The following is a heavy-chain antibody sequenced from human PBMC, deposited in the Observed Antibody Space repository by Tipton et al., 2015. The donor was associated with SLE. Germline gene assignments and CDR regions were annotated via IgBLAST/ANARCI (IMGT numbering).Heavy chain of an antibody. V-gene: IGHV1-2*02. Sequence: QSGPEVKRPGGSVKVSCKASGYTFTGYYIHWVRQAPGQGLEWMGWINPNSGNTYFIEKFQGRLTMTRVTSISTAYMELSRLRSDDTAVYFCARDHESLTGIDSQRLPSWGQGTLVTVSS. J-gene: IGHJ4*02. CDR2: INPNSGNT. CDR1: GYTFTGYY. CDR3: ARDHESLTGIDSQRLPS. D-gene: IGHD2-8*02.